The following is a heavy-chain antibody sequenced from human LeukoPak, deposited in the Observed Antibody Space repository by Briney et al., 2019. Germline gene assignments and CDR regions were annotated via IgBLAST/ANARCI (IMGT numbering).Heavy chain of an antibody. V-gene: IGHV3-21*01. CDR1: GFTFSSYS. CDR2: ISSSSSYI. D-gene: IGHD1-26*01. CDR3: ARDPSGTYYPRVSGALDI. J-gene: IGHJ3*02. Sequence: GGSLRLSCAASGFTFSSYSMNWVRQAPGKGLEWVSSISSSSSYIYYADSVKGRFTVSRDNAKNSLYLQMDSLRAEDTAVYYCARDPSGTYYPRVSGALDIWGQGTMVTVSS.